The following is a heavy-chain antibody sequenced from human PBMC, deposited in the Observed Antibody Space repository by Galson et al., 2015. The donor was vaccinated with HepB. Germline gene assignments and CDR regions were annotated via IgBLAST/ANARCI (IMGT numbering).Heavy chain of an antibody. V-gene: IGHV3-20*04. CDR3: ARDTIDYGDFIFDY. CDR2: INWNGGST. J-gene: IGHJ4*02. Sequence: SLRLSCAASGFTFDDYGMSWVRQAPGKGLGWVSGINWNGGSTGYADSVKGRFTISRDNAMNSLYLQMNSLRAEDTALYYCARDTIDYGDFIFDYWGQGTLVTVSS. D-gene: IGHD4-17*01. CDR1: GFTFDDYG.